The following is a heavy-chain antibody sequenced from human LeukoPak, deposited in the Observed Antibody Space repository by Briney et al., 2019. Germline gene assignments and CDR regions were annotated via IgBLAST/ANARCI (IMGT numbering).Heavy chain of an antibody. V-gene: IGHV3-30*04. CDR3: ARWHSEQQLGHYFDY. CDR2: ISYDGSNK. Sequence: PGRSLRLSCAASGFTFSSYAMHRVRQAPGKGLEWVAVISYDGSNKYYADSVKGRFTISRDNSKSTLYLQMNSLRAEDTAVYYCARWHSEQQLGHYFDYWGQGTLVTVSS. J-gene: IGHJ4*02. CDR1: GFTFSSYA. D-gene: IGHD6-13*01.